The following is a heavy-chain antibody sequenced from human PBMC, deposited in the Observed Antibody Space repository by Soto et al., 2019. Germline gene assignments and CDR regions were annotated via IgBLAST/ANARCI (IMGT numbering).Heavy chain of an antibody. J-gene: IGHJ6*02. CDR1: GITFSTYH. D-gene: IGHD4-17*01. CDR3: ARDGSTVTTNYHYAMDV. CDR2: IHSGGSRI. V-gene: IGHV3-48*03. Sequence: PGGSLRLSCAASGITFSTYHMNWVRQAPGKGLEWVSYIHSGGSRIYYADPVKGRFTISRDNAKNSLYLQMNSLRAEDTAVYYCARDGSTVTTNYHYAMDVWGQGTTVTVSS.